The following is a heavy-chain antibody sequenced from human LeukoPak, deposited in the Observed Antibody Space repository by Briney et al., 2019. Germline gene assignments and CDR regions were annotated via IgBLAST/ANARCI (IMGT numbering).Heavy chain of an antibody. J-gene: IGHJ4*02. V-gene: IGHV1-69*04. CDR1: GGTFSSYA. CDR2: IIPILGIA. Sequence: SVKVSCKASGGTFSSYAISWVRQAPGQGLEWMGRIIPILGIANYAQKFQGRVTITADKSTSTAYMELSSLRSEGTAVYYCARDPRGIAAAGTPEYWGQGTLVTVSS. CDR3: ARDPRGIAAAGTPEY. D-gene: IGHD6-13*01.